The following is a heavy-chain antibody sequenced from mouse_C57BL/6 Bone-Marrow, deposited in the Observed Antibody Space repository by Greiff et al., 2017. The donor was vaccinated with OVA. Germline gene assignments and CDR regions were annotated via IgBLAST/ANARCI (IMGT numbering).Heavy chain of an antibody. CDR1: GYTFTDYY. J-gene: IGHJ2*01. D-gene: IGHD2-4*01. Sequence: VQLQQSGPELVKPGASVKISCKASGYTFTDYYMNWVKQSHGKSLEWIGDINPNNGGTSYNQKFKGKATLTVDKSSSTAYMELRSLTSEDSAVYYCAIYYDYDSYYFDYWGQGTTLTVSS. V-gene: IGHV1-26*01. CDR3: AIYYDYDSYYFDY. CDR2: INPNNGGT.